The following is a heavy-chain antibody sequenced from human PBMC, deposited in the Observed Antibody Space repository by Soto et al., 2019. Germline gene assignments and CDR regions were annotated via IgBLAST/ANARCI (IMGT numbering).Heavy chain of an antibody. V-gene: IGHV4-30-2*01. CDR3: ARFPGP. Sequence: VNPTQTLTLTCTFSGLSLSTSGMCWSWIRQPPGKGLEWIGYIYHSGSTYYNPSLKSRVTISVDRSKNQFSLKLSSVTAAATAVYYCARFPGPWGQGNLVTVSS. CDR1: GLSLSTSGMC. J-gene: IGHJ5*02. CDR2: IYHSGST.